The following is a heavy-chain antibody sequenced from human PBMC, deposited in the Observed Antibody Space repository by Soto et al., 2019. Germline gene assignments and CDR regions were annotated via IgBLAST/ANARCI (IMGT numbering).Heavy chain of an antibody. CDR2: INAGNGNT. J-gene: IGHJ6*02. Sequence: ASVKVSCKASGYTFTSYAMHWVRQAPGQRLEWMGWINAGNGNTKYSQKFQGRVTITRETSAGTAYMELSSLRSEDTAVYYCAGSRSVMITSRDYYYGMDVWGQGTTVTVSS. CDR1: GYTFTSYA. CDR3: AGSRSVMITSRDYYYGMDV. V-gene: IGHV1-3*01. D-gene: IGHD3-16*01.